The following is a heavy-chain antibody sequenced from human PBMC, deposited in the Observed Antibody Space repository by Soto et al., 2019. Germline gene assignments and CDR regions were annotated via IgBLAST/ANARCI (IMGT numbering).Heavy chain of an antibody. J-gene: IGHJ4*02. Sequence: GGSLRLSCAASGFTFSSYGMHWVRQAPGKGLEWVAVIWYDGSNKYYADSVKGRFTISRDNSKNTLYLQMNSLRAEDTAVYYCARDVAIAVAPGYWGQGTLVTVSS. CDR3: ARDVAIAVAPGY. D-gene: IGHD6-19*01. CDR2: IWYDGSNK. V-gene: IGHV3-33*01. CDR1: GFTFSSYG.